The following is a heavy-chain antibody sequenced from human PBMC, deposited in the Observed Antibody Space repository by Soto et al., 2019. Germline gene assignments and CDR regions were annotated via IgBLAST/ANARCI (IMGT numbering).Heavy chain of an antibody. CDR3: ARDPKGNNWFDP. J-gene: IGHJ5*02. Sequence: PSETLSLACTVSGGSISSYFWGWIRQPPGKGLEWIGYIYYSGSTNYNPSLKSRVTISVDTSKNQFSPKLSSVTAADTAVYYCARDPKGNNWFDPWGQGTLVTVSS. CDR2: IYYSGST. V-gene: IGHV4-59*01. CDR1: GGSISSYF.